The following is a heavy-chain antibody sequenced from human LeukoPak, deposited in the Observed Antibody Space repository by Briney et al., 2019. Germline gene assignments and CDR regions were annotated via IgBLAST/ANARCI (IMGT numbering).Heavy chain of an antibody. J-gene: IGHJ3*02. CDR2: IYYSGYT. Sequence: SETLSLTCTVSGGSISSSNYYWGWIRLPPGRALEWMGSIYYSGYTYYNPSLKTRVTISVDTSQNQFSLKLSSVTAADTAVYYCARPGPDYGDYRAFDIWGQGTMVTVSS. D-gene: IGHD4-17*01. CDR1: GGSISSSNYY. V-gene: IGHV4-39*01. CDR3: ARPGPDYGDYRAFDI.